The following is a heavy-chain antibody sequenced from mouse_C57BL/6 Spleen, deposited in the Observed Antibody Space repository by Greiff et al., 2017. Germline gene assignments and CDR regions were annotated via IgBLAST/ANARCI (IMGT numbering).Heavy chain of an antibody. CDR1: GYAFSSSW. Sequence: QVQLQQSGPELVKPGASVKISCKASGYAFSSSWMNWVKQRPGKGLEWIGRIYPGDGDTNYNGKFKGKATLTADKSSSTAYMQLSSLTSEDAAVYFCAREGLRDRFAYWGQGTLVTVSA. J-gene: IGHJ3*01. CDR3: AREGLRDRFAY. D-gene: IGHD3-2*02. V-gene: IGHV1-82*01. CDR2: IYPGDGDT.